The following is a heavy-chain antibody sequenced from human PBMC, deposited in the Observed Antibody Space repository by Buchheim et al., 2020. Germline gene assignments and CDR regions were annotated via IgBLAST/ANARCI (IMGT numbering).Heavy chain of an antibody. V-gene: IGHV4-34*01. CDR1: GGSFSGYY. CDR3: ARGPILWYYYGMDV. J-gene: IGHJ6*02. Sequence: QVQLQQWGAGLLKPSETLALTCAVYGGSFSGYYWSWIRQPPGKGLEWIGEINHSGSTNYNPSLKSRVTISVDTSKNQFSLKLSSVTAADTAVYYCARGPILWYYYGMDVWGQGTT. D-gene: IGHD2-21*01. CDR2: INHSGST.